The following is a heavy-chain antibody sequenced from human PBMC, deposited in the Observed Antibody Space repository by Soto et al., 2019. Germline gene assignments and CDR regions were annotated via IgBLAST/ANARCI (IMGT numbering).Heavy chain of an antibody. V-gene: IGHV1-3*01. J-gene: IGHJ2*01. Sequence: RLEWMGWINAGNGNTKYSQKFQGRVTITRDTSASTAYMELSSLRAEDTAVYYCAREPFFFQAEDGIRGVRSVSAFLLNRSSDL. CDR3: AREPFFFQAEDGIRGVRSVSAFLLNRSSDL. CDR2: INAGNGNT. D-gene: IGHD3-10*02.